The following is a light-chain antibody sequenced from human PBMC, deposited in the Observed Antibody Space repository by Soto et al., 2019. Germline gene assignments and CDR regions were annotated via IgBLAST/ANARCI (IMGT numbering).Light chain of an antibody. J-gene: IGKJ1*01. CDR3: QQYNNWPPTWT. CDR2: GAS. V-gene: IGKV3-15*01. Sequence: EFVLTQSPGTLSVSPGERATLSCRASQSVSSNLAWYQQKPGQAPRLLIYGASTRATGIPARFSGSGSGTEFTLTISSLQSEDFAVYYCQQYNNWPPTWTFGQGTKVDIK. CDR1: QSVSSN.